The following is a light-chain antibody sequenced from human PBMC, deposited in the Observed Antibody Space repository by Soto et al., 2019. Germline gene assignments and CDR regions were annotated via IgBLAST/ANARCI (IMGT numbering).Light chain of an antibody. Sequence: QSVLTQPPSVSGAPGQRVTISCTGSSSNIGAGYDVHWYQQLPGTAPKLLIYGNSNRPSGVPDRFSGSKSGTSASLAITGRQAEDEADYYCQSYDSSLSGQRVVFGGGTKVTVL. CDR3: QSYDSSLSGQRVV. J-gene: IGLJ2*01. CDR1: SSNIGAGYD. CDR2: GNS. V-gene: IGLV1-40*01.